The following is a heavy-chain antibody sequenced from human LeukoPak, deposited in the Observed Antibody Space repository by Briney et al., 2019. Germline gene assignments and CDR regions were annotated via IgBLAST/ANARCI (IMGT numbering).Heavy chain of an antibody. D-gene: IGHD6-19*01. CDR3: ARNSGPDAFDI. J-gene: IGHJ3*02. Sequence: ASVKVSCKASGYTFTSYYMYWVRQAPGQGLEWMGIINPSGGSTSYAQKFQGRVTMTRDTSTSTVYMELSSLRSEDTAVYYCARNSGPDAFDIWGQGTMVTVSS. CDR2: INPSGGST. V-gene: IGHV1-46*01. CDR1: GYTFTSYY.